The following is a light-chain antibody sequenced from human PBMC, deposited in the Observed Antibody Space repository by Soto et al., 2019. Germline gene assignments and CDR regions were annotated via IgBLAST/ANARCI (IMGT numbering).Light chain of an antibody. CDR2: EVT. CDR1: SRDIGFFNY. V-gene: IGLV2-14*01. Sequence: QSVLTQPASVSGSPGQSITISCTGTSRDIGFFNYVSWYQQFPGNAPKLIIFEVTNRPSGVSNRFSASKSGNTASLTISGLQAEDGADYYCSSDTTRSTYVFGTGTKLTVL. CDR3: SSDTTRSTYV. J-gene: IGLJ1*01.